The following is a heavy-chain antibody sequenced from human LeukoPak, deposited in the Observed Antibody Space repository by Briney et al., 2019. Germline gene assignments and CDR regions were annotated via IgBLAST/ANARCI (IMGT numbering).Heavy chain of an antibody. D-gene: IGHD6-13*01. CDR2: INHSGST. V-gene: IGHV4-34*01. Sequence: PSETLSLTCAVYGGSFSGYYWSWIRQPPGKGLEWIGEINHSGSTNYNPSLKSRVTISVDTSKNQFSPKLSSVTAADTAVYYCARGRRSSWYTYWGQGTLVTVSS. CDR1: GGSFSGYY. J-gene: IGHJ4*02. CDR3: ARGRRSSWYTY.